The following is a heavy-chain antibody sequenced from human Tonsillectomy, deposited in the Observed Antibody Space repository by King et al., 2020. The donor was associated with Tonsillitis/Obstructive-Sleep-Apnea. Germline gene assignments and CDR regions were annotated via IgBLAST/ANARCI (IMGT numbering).Heavy chain of an antibody. V-gene: IGHV4-39*01. D-gene: IGHD4-11*01. CDR3: ARNVDYTKRYSYCLDV. Sequence: LQLQESGPGLVKPSETLSLTCTVSGGSTGSSSYYWGWIRQSPGKGLEWIGSIYYDGTTYYNPSLKSRVTISVDTSKNQFSLRLTSVTAADTAVYYCARNVDYTKRYSYCLDVWGKGTTVTVSS. CDR1: GGSTGSSSYY. CDR2: IYYDGTT. J-gene: IGHJ6*03.